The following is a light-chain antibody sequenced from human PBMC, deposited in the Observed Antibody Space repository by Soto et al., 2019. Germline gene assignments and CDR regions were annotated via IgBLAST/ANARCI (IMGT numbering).Light chain of an antibody. CDR3: SSHTTSSPPVL. V-gene: IGLV2-14*03. CDR1: SSDVGAFNF. J-gene: IGLJ2*01. CDR2: DVH. Sequence: QSVLTQPASVSGSPGQSITISCTGTSSDVGAFNFVSWYQQHPGKAPKLIIYDVHNRPSGVSDRFSGSKSGNTASLTIYGLQADDQADYYCSSHTTSSPPVLFGGGTKLTVL.